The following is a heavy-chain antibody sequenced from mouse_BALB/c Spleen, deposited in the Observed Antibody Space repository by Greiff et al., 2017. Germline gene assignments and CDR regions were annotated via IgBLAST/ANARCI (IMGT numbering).Heavy chain of an antibody. CDR3: VRDPYEYAMDY. CDR2: IWTGGGT. Sequence: VQLVESGPGLVAPSQSLSITCTVSGFSLTSYDISWIRQPPGKGLEWLGVIWTGGGTNYNSAFMSRLSISKDNSKSQVFLKMNSLQTDDTAIYYCVRDPYEYAMDYWGQGTSVTVSS. CDR1: GFSLTSYD. V-gene: IGHV2-9-2*01. J-gene: IGHJ4*01. D-gene: IGHD2-3*01.